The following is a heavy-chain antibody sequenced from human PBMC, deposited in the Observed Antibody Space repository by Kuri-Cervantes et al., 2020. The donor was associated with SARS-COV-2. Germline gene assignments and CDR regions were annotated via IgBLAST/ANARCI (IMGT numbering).Heavy chain of an antibody. CDR1: GFTFSSYA. CDR3: AKDSGYQLHYVYYYYGMDV. Sequence: GESLKISCAASGFTFSSYAMSWVRQAPGKGLEWVSAISGSGGSTYYADSVKGRFTNSRDNSKNTLYLQMNSLRAEDTAVYYCAKDSGYQLHYVYYYYGMDVWGQGATVTVSS. V-gene: IGHV3-23*01. CDR2: ISGSGGST. D-gene: IGHD2-2*01. J-gene: IGHJ6*02.